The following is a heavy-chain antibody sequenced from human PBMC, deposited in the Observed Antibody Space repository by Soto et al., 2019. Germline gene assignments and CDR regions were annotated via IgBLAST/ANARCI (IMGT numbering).Heavy chain of an antibody. CDR3: ARGNGLDC. D-gene: IGHD2-8*01. J-gene: IGHJ4*02. V-gene: IGHV6-1*01. CDR2: TYYRSKWFH. CDR1: RGTVRRDISA. Sequence: SFSLPCATSRGTVRRDISAWTWNRRSPSRGLEWLGRTYYRSKWFHDYAASVKSRLTINPDTSKNQFSLKLNSMAPADTAVYHCARGNGLDCWGQGTVVTVSS.